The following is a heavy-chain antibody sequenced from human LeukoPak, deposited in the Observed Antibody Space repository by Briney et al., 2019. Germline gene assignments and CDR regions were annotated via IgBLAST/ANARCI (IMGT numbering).Heavy chain of an antibody. CDR3: ARDSGPLNDAFDI. D-gene: IGHD1-26*01. J-gene: IGHJ3*02. CDR2: ISSSSSYI. V-gene: IGHV3-21*01. CDR1: GFTFSSYS. Sequence: GGSLRLSCAASGFTFSSYSMNWVRQAPGKGLEWVSSISSSSSYIYYADSVKGRFTISRDNAKNSLYLQMNSLRAEDTAVYYCARDSGPLNDAFDIWGQGTMVTVSS.